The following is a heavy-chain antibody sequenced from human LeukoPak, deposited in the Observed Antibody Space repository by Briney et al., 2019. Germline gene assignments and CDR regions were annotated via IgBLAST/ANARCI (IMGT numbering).Heavy chain of an antibody. CDR2: IYYSGTT. Sequence: SETLSLTCTVSGGSFSSGSYYWGWLRQPPGKGLEWIGSIYYSGTTYYNPSLKSRVTISVDTSENQFSLKLSSVTAADTAVYYCARHREAYTNSWFHYWGQGTLVTVSS. V-gene: IGHV4-39*01. D-gene: IGHD2-2*02. CDR3: ARHREAYTNSWFHY. CDR1: GGSFSSGSYY. J-gene: IGHJ5*01.